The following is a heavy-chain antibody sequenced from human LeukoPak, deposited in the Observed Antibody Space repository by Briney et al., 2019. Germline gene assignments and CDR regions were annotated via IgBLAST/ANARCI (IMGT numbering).Heavy chain of an antibody. Sequence: SETLSLTCTVSGGSISSYYWSWIRQPPGKGLEWVGYMHSSGSTNQNPSLKSRVTISVDTSKNQFSRKLSSVTAADTAVYYCARHIAYCGAECYTFDYWGQGNLVPVSS. CDR2: MHSSGST. D-gene: IGHD2-21*01. CDR1: GGSISSYY. V-gene: IGHV4-59*08. CDR3: ARHIAYCGAECYTFDY. J-gene: IGHJ4*02.